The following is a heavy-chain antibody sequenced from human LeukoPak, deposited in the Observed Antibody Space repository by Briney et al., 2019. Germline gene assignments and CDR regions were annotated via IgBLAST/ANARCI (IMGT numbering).Heavy chain of an antibody. D-gene: IGHD6-13*01. CDR2: LYYTGST. V-gene: IGHV4-59*04. CDR3: ASVYSLYDN. CDR1: GDSMSSYY. Sequence: SETLSLTCTVSGDSMSSYYWNWIRQSPGKGLEWIGGLYYTGSTYYNPSLKSRITISVDTSKNQFSLKLTSVTAADTAVYYCASVYSLYDNWGQGILVIVSS. J-gene: IGHJ4*02.